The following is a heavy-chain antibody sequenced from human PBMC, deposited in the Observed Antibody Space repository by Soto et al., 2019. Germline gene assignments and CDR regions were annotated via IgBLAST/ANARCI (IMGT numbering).Heavy chain of an antibody. CDR2: ISYDGGLQ. V-gene: IGHV3-30*03. Sequence: QAHLVESGGGVVQPGRSLRLSCAASGFTFTSYGMHWVRQAPGTRLEWVAVISYDGGLQHYADSVKGPFTISRDNSKNMVLLQMNRLRAEDTAVYYCVSDRGYGHASAPYSWGQGTLVSVSS. CDR3: VSDRGYGHASAPYS. D-gene: IGHD5-18*01. CDR1: GFTFTSYG. J-gene: IGHJ4*02.